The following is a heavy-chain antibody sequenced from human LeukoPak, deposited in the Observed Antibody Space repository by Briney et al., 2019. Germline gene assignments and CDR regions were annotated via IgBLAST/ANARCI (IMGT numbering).Heavy chain of an antibody. CDR2: ISSSGSTI. J-gene: IGHJ4*02. CDR1: GFTFSSYE. D-gene: IGHD3-9*01. CDR3: ARNVKTDTYYDILTGYCNSPEFDY. Sequence: PGGSLRLSCAASGFTFSSYEMNWVRQAPGKGLEWVSYISSSGSTIYYADSVKGRFTISRDNAKNSLYLQMNSLRAEDTAVYYCARNVKTDTYYDILTGYCNSPEFDYWGQGTLVTVSS. V-gene: IGHV3-48*03.